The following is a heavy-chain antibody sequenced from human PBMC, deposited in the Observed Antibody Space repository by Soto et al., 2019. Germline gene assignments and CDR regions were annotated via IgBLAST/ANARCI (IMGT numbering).Heavy chain of an antibody. V-gene: IGHV3-23*01. CDR3: AEEANLVEWLHQPLGLFDD. J-gene: IGHJ4*02. CDR2: ISGSGGST. D-gene: IGHD3-3*01. CDR1: GFTFSSYA. Sequence: EVQLLESGGGLVQPGGSLRLSCAASGFTFSSYAMSWVRQAPGKGLEWVSAISGSGGSTYYADSVKGRFTISRDNSKNTLYLKMNSPRSEDPAVYYGAEEANLVEWLHQPLGLFDDWGQGTLVTASS.